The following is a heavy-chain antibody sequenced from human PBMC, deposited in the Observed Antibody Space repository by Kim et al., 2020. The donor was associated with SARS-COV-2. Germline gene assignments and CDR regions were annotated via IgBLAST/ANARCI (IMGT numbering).Heavy chain of an antibody. J-gene: IGHJ4*02. Sequence: GGSLRLSCAASGFTFSSYGMHWVRQAPGKGLEWVAVISYDGSNKYYADSVKGRFTISRDNSKNTLYLQMNSLRAEDTAVYYCAKENYRGYGPGEYPLDYWGQGTLVTVSS. CDR3: AKENYRGYGPGEYPLDY. D-gene: IGHD5-18*01. CDR2: ISYDGSNK. CDR1: GFTFSSYG. V-gene: IGHV3-30*18.